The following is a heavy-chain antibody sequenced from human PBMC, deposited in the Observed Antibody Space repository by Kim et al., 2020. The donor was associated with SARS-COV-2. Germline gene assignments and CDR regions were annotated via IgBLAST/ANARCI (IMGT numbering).Heavy chain of an antibody. CDR1: GFTFSSYG. CDR2: IWLDGSNK. J-gene: IGHJ6*03. CDR3: GRGRGSYYDYMDV. D-gene: IGHD2-15*01. V-gene: IGHV3-33*01. Sequence: GGSLRLSCAASGFTFSSYGIHWVRQAPGKGLEWVAVIWLDGSNKYYADSVKGRFTISRDNSKNTLYLQMNSLRAEDTAVYYCGRGRGSYYDYMDVWGKGT.